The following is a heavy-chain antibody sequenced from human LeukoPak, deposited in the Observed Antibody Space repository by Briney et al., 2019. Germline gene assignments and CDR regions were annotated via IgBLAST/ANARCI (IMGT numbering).Heavy chain of an antibody. D-gene: IGHD4-11*01. CDR1: GFTFSSYS. V-gene: IGHV3-21*01. Sequence: GGSLILSCLASGFTFSSYSMNWVRQAPGKGLDWVSSISSSSSYIYYADSVKGRFTISRDNAKNSLYLQMNSLRAEDTAVYYCARTTTALGDYWGQGTLVTVSS. J-gene: IGHJ4*02. CDR2: ISSSSSYI. CDR3: ARTTTALGDY.